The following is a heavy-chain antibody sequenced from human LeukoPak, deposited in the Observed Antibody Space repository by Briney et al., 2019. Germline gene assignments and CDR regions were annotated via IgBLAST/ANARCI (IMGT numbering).Heavy chain of an antibody. V-gene: IGHV4-59*12. Sequence: PSETLSLTCTVSGGSISSYYWNWIRQPPGKGLEWIGYIYYSGSTNYNPSLKSRVTISVDTSKNQFSLKLSSVTAADTAVYYCARDDYYDSSGYSYFDYWGQGTLVTVSS. D-gene: IGHD3-22*01. CDR3: ARDDYYDSSGYSYFDY. CDR1: GGSISSYY. J-gene: IGHJ4*02. CDR2: IYYSGST.